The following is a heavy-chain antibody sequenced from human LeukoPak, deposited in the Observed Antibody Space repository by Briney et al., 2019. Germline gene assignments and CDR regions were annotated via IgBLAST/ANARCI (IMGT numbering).Heavy chain of an antibody. CDR3: ARFYGGRAFDY. CDR2: INPSGGST. J-gene: IGHJ4*02. V-gene: IGHV1-46*01. Sequence: GASVKVSCKASGYTFTSYYMHWVRQAPGQGLEWMGIINPSGGSTSYAQKSQGRVTMTRDTSTSTVYMELSSLRSEDTAVYYCARFYGGRAFDYWGQGTLVTVSS. CDR1: GYTFTSYY. D-gene: IGHD4-23*01.